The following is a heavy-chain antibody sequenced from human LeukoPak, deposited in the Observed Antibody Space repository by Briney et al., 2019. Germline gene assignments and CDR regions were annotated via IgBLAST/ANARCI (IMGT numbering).Heavy chain of an antibody. CDR3: ATATPTVKWCGELFDFDY. CDR1: GYTLTELS. Sequence: GASVNVSCKVSGYTLTELSMHWVRQAPGKGLEWMGGFDPEDGETIYAQKFQGRVTMTEDTSTDTAYMELSSLRSEDTAVYYCATATPTVKWCGELFDFDYWGQGTLVTVSS. J-gene: IGHJ4*02. V-gene: IGHV1-24*01. D-gene: IGHD3-10*01. CDR2: FDPEDGET.